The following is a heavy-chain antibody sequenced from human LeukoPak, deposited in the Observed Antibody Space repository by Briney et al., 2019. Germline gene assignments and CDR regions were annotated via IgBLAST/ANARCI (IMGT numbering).Heavy chain of an antibody. V-gene: IGHV4-30-4*07. Sequence: PSETLSLTCAVSGGSISSGGYSWSWIRQPPGKGLEWIGYIYYSGSTYYNPSLKSRVTISVDTSKNQFSLKLSSVTAADTAVYYCARGWVLGWFDPWGQGTLVTVSS. CDR2: IYYSGST. CDR3: ARGWVLGWFDP. CDR1: GGSISSGGYS. D-gene: IGHD3-16*01. J-gene: IGHJ5*02.